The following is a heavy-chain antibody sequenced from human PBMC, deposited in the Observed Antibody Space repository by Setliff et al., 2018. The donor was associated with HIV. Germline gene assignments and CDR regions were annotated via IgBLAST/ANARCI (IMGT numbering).Heavy chain of an antibody. CDR1: GFSFSNNG. D-gene: IGHD3-22*01. V-gene: IGHV3-30*03. J-gene: IGHJ4*02. CDR2: ISDDGLNT. CDR3: TLGLYYYDTSGPRVFDY. Sequence: GGSLRLSCVATGFSFSNNGMHWVRQFPGKGLEWVAVISDDGLNTYYADSVKDRFTISRDNPKNTLYLQMNSLRAEDTAVYYCTLGLYYYDTSGPRVFDYWGQGSLVTVSS.